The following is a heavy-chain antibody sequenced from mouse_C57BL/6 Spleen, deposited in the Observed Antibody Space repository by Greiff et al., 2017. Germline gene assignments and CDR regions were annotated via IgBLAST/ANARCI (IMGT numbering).Heavy chain of an antibody. CDR2: IDPSDSYT. J-gene: IGHJ2*01. Sequence: QVQLKQPGAELVKPGASVKLSCKASGYTFTSYWMQWVKQRPGQGLEWIGEIDPSDSYTNYNQKFKGKATLTVDTSSSTAYMQLSSLTSEDSAVYYCATTVIDYWGQGTTLTVSS. CDR3: ATTVIDY. D-gene: IGHD1-1*01. CDR1: GYTFTSYW. V-gene: IGHV1-50*01.